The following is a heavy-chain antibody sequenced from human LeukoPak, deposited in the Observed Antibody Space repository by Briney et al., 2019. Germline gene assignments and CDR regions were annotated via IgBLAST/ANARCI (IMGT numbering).Heavy chain of an antibody. CDR3: ARDRIRGAPDYFDY. V-gene: IGHV3-30*03. J-gene: IGHJ4*02. D-gene: IGHD3-10*01. CDR1: GFTFSNYA. Sequence: PGGSLRLSCAASGFTFSNYAMHWVRQAPGKGLDWVAVVAYDGSIAYYADSVRGRFTISRDDSKNTLYLQMNSLRTEDTAVYYCARDRIRGAPDYFDYRGQGTLVTVSS. CDR2: VAYDGSIA.